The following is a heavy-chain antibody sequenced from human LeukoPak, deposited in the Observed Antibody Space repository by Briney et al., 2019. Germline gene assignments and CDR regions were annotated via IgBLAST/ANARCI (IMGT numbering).Heavy chain of an antibody. CDR2: IYSGGST. Sequence: GGSLRLSCAASGFTVSSNYMSWVRQAPGEGLEWVSVIYSGGSTYYADSVKGRFTISRDNSKNTLYLQMNSLRAEDTAVYYCASGYCSGGSCYPYYYGMDVWGQGTTVTVSS. V-gene: IGHV3-53*01. CDR1: GFTVSSNY. CDR3: ASGYCSGGSCYPYYYGMDV. J-gene: IGHJ6*02. D-gene: IGHD2-15*01.